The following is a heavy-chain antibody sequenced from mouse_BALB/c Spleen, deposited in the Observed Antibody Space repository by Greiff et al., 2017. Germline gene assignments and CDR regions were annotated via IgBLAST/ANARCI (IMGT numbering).Heavy chain of an antibody. J-gene: IGHJ2*01. Sequence: DVQLQESGPGLVKPSQSLSLTCSVTGYSITSGYYWNWIRQFPGNKLEWMGYISYDGSNNYNPSLKNRISITRDTSKNQFFLKLNSVTTEDTATYYCARQGRYDDYWGQGTTLTVSS. CDR2: ISYDGSN. CDR3: ARQGRYDDY. V-gene: IGHV3-6*02. D-gene: IGHD2-14*01. CDR1: GYSITSGYY.